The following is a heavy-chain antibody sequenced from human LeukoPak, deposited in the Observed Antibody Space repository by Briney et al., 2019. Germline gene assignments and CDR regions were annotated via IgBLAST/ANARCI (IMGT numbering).Heavy chain of an antibody. D-gene: IGHD5-12*01. CDR3: ARLTGIVATTD. V-gene: IGHV3-21*01. Sequence: GGSLRLSCAASGFTFDDYAMHWVRQAPGKGLEWVSSISSSSSYIYYADSVKGRLTISRDNAKNSLYLQMNSLRAEDTAVYYCARLTGIVATTDWGQGTLVTVSS. J-gene: IGHJ4*02. CDR1: GFTFDDYA. CDR2: ISSSSSYI.